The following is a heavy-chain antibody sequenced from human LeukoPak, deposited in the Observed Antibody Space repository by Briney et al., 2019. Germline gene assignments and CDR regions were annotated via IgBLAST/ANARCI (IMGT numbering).Heavy chain of an antibody. Sequence: GGSLRLSCAASGFTFSDYYMSWIRQAPGKGLEWVSYISSSGSTIYYADSVKGRFTISRDNAKNSLYLQMNSLRAEDTAVYYCATSMIVVAHDAFDIWGQGTMVTVSS. V-gene: IGHV3-11*01. CDR1: GFTFSDYY. D-gene: IGHD3-22*01. CDR3: ATSMIVVAHDAFDI. J-gene: IGHJ3*02. CDR2: ISSSGSTI.